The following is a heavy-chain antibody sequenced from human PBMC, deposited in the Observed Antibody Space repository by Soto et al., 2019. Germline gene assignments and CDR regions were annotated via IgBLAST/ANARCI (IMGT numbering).Heavy chain of an antibody. Sequence: EVQLVESGGALVQPGRSLRLSCATSGFTFDEYAMHWVRQAPGKGLEWVSGISWSSVTIGYADSVKGRFTISRDNAKNSLFLQMNSLRAEDTALYYCTTGAGPFTTPPYSFGYWGQGTLVTVSS. D-gene: IGHD3-22*01. CDR3: TTGAGPFTTPPYSFGY. J-gene: IGHJ4*02. V-gene: IGHV3-9*01. CDR2: ISWSSVTI. CDR1: GFTFDEYA.